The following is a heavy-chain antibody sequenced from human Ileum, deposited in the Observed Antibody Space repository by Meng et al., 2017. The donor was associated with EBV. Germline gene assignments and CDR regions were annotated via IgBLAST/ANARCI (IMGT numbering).Heavy chain of an antibody. V-gene: IGHV4-30-4*01. D-gene: IGHD2-21*01. CDR2: IHHSGSA. CDR3: ASFDHIPRRNYFDY. Sequence: QVQLQESGPGLVEPSXXLSLTCTVSGGSMSSGNYYWSWIRQPPGKGLEWIGYIHHSGSAYYNPSLKSRVSISVDTSKNQFSLNLNSMTAADTAVYYCASFDHIPRRNYFDYWGQGTLVKVSS. J-gene: IGHJ4*02. CDR1: GGSMSSGNYY.